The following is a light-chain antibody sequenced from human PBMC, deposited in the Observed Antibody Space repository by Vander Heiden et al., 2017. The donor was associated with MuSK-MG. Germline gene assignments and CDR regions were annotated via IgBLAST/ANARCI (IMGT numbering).Light chain of an antibody. Sequence: IQLTQSPSSLSASVGDRVTITCRASQGISSYLAWYQQKPGKAPKLLIYAASTLKRGVQLRFSGSGAGTDFTLTSSGRQTEDFETYDPQHLTNFTFGGGTKVXIK. CDR1: QGISSY. J-gene: IGKJ4*01. CDR3: QHLTNFT. CDR2: AAS. V-gene: IGKV1-9*01.